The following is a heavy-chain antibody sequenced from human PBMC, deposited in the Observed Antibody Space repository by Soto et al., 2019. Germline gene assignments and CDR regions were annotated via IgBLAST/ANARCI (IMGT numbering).Heavy chain of an antibody. J-gene: IGHJ6*02. Sequence: QVQLQESGPGLVKPSQTLSLTCTVSGGSISSGDYYWSWIRQPPGKGLDWIGYIYYSGSTYYNPSLKSRVTISVDTSKNQCSLKLSSVTAADTAVYYCARDRKGLGYYYGMDVWGQGTTVTVSS. CDR2: IYYSGST. D-gene: IGHD3-22*01. CDR1: GGSISSGDYY. V-gene: IGHV4-30-4*01. CDR3: ARDRKGLGYYYGMDV.